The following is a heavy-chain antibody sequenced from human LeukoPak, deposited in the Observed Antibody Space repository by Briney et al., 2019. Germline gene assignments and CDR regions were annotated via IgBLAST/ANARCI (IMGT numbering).Heavy chain of an antibody. Sequence: SETLSLTFTVSGGSISSYYWSWIRQPPGKGLEWIGYIYYSGSTSYNPSLRSRVTISIDISKNQFSPKLSSVTAADTAVYYCARDLRTVAANSHDAFDIWGQGTMVTVSS. D-gene: IGHD6-19*01. CDR3: ARDLRTVAANSHDAFDI. J-gene: IGHJ3*02. V-gene: IGHV4-59*01. CDR1: GGSISSYY. CDR2: IYYSGST.